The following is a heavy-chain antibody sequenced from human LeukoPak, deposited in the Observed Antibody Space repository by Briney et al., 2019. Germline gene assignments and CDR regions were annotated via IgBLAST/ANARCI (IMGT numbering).Heavy chain of an antibody. CDR2: ISTSSSYI. CDR1: GFTFNRYN. Sequence: GGSLRLSCAASGFTFNRYNMNWVRRAPGKGLEWVSSISTSSSYIYYADSVRGRFTISRDNAKNSLYLQMNSLRAEDTAVYYCARVVDHDYSDYYLDYWGQGTLVTVSS. CDR3: ARVVDHDYSDYYLDY. D-gene: IGHD4-11*01. J-gene: IGHJ4*02. V-gene: IGHV3-21*04.